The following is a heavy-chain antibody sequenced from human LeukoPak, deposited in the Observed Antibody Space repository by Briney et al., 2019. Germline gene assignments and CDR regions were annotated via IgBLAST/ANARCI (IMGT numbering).Heavy chain of an antibody. Sequence: PSGTLSLTCAVSGGSISSSNWWSWVRQPPGKGLEWIGEIYHSGSTNSNPSLKSQVTISVDKSKNQFSLKLSSVTAADTAVYYCAREGGWPRYFDYWGQGTLVTVSS. CDR3: AREGGWPRYFDY. V-gene: IGHV4-4*02. CDR2: IYHSGST. CDR1: GGSISSSNW. D-gene: IGHD6-19*01. J-gene: IGHJ4*02.